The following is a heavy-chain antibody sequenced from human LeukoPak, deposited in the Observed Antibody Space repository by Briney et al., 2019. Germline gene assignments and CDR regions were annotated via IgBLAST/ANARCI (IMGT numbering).Heavy chain of an antibody. CDR3: ARGVVGNWYFFDY. V-gene: IGHV4-34*01. Sequence: SETLSLTCAVYGGSLSNYSWSWIRQPPGKGLEWIGEINHSGSTNYNPSLKTRLTISVDTSKNQFSLKLSSVTTADTAVYYCARGVVGNWYFFDYWGQGTLVTVSS. D-gene: IGHD6-13*01. CDR2: INHSGST. CDR1: GGSLSNYS. J-gene: IGHJ4*02.